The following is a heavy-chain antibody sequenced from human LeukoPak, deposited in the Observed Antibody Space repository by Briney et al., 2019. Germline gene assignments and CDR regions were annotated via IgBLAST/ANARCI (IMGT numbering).Heavy chain of an antibody. J-gene: IGHJ6*03. CDR1: GFTFSSYG. D-gene: IGHD3-10*01. V-gene: IGHV3-30*03. Sequence: GRSLRLSCAASGFTFSSYGMHWVRQAPGKGLEWVAVISYDGSNKYYADSVKGRFTISRDNSKIPLYLQMNSLKTEDTAVYYCTAYWFGELLSDYYYMDVWGKGTTVTVSS. CDR3: TAYWFGELLSDYYYMDV. CDR2: ISYDGSNK.